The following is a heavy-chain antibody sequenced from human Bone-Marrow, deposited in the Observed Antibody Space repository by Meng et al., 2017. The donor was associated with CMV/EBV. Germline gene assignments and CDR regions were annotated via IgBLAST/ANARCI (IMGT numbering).Heavy chain of an antibody. CDR1: GFTFSSYA. CDR2: ISSSSSTI. D-gene: IGHD2-21*01. Sequence: GESLKISCAASGFTFSSYAMHWVRQAPGKGLEWVSYISSSSSTIYYADSVKGRFTISRDNAKNSLYLQMNSLRAEDTAVYYCSPVVRPYWGQGTLVTVSS. V-gene: IGHV3-48*04. CDR3: SPVVRPY. J-gene: IGHJ4*02.